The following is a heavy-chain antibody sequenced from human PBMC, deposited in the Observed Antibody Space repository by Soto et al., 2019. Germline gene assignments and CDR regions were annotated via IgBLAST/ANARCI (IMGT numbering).Heavy chain of an antibody. V-gene: IGHV1-69*12. CDR1: GGTFSNYP. Sequence: QVQLVQSGAEVKKPGSSVKVSCKASGGTFSNYPISWVRQAPGQGLEWMGGIIPIFGTVNYAQKFQGRVTITADESPSTAYMELSSLISEDTAVYYCARGNHRWLQLWYFDLWGRGTLVTVSS. CDR3: ARGNHRWLQLWYFDL. J-gene: IGHJ2*01. D-gene: IGHD5-12*01. CDR2: IIPIFGTV.